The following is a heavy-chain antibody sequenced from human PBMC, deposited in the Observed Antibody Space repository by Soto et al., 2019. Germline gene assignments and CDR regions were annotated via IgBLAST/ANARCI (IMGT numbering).Heavy chain of an antibody. J-gene: IGHJ4*02. CDR3: AKPSNSGSYYSYFDY. CDR1: GFTFSTYA. Sequence: VQLLESGGGLVQPGRSLRLSCAASGFTFSTYAMSWVRQAPGKGLEWVAVISYDGSNKYYADSVKGRFTISRDNSKNTLYLQMNSLRAEDTAVYYCAKPSNSGSYYSYFDYWGQGTLVTVSS. D-gene: IGHD1-26*01. V-gene: IGHV3-30*18. CDR2: ISYDGSNK.